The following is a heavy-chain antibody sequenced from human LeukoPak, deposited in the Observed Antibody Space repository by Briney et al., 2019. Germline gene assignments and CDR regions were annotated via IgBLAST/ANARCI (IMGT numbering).Heavy chain of an antibody. CDR3: AKMVREFYTISYYFDY. D-gene: IGHD2-8*01. V-gene: IGHV3-23*01. J-gene: IGHJ4*02. CDR1: GFTFSTYS. CDR2: SSGSGAGT. Sequence: GGSLSLSCAFSGFTFSTYSMHWVRQAPGKGLEWVSGSSGSGAGTYYADSVKGRFTISRDNSKNTLYLQMNSLRAEDTAVYYCAKMVREFYTISYYFDYWGQGTLVTVSS.